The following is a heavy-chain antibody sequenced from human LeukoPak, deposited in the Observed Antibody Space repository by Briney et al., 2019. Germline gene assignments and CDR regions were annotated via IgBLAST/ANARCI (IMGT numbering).Heavy chain of an antibody. V-gene: IGHV3-23*01. Sequence: PGGSLRLSCAASGFTFSSYAMSWVRQAPGKGLEWVSGITGSGGTTYYADSVKGRFTISRDNSKNTLYLQMNSLRAEDTAVYYCARDKGSWYYFDYWGQGTLVTVSS. CDR1: GFTFSSYA. J-gene: IGHJ4*02. D-gene: IGHD6-13*01. CDR2: ITGSGGTT. CDR3: ARDKGSWYYFDY.